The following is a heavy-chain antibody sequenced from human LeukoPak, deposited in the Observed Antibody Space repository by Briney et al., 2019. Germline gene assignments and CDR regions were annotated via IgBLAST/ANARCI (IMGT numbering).Heavy chain of an antibody. Sequence: PSETLSLTCTVSGGSISSFYWSWIRQPAGKGLDWIGRIYTSGSTNYSPSLKSRVTMSVDTSKNQFSLKLTSVTAADTAVYYCARYSTSRHYFDYWGQGTLVTVSS. CDR1: GGSISSFY. CDR2: IYTSGST. CDR3: ARYSTSRHYFDY. V-gene: IGHV4-4*07. D-gene: IGHD6-6*01. J-gene: IGHJ4*02.